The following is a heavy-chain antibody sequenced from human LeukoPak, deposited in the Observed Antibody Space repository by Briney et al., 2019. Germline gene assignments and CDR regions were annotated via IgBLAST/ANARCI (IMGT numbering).Heavy chain of an antibody. CDR3: ARVKGEGAHIDY. CDR1: GFTFSRYG. CDR2: ISNDGSKK. V-gene: IGHV3-30*03. Sequence: TGGSLRLSCEAYGFTFSRYGMHWVRQAPGKGLEWVAFISNDGSKKYYEDSVKGRFTISRDNAKNSLYLQMNRLRAEDTAFYHCARVKGEGAHIDYWGQGTLVTVSS. J-gene: IGHJ4*02. D-gene: IGHD1-26*01.